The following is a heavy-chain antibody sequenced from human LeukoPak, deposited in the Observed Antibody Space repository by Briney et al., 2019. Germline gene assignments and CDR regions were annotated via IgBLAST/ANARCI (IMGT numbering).Heavy chain of an antibody. CDR2: INPNSGGT. CDR1: GYTFTGYY. D-gene: IGHD2-15*01. CDR3: ARDWSDIVVVVAATGWFDP. Sequence: ASVKVSCKASGYTFTGYYMHWVRQAPGQGLEWMGWINPNSGGTNYAQKFQGRVTMTRGTSISTAYMELSRLRSDDTAVYYCARDWSDIVVVVAATGWFDPWGQGTLVTVSS. J-gene: IGHJ5*02. V-gene: IGHV1-2*02.